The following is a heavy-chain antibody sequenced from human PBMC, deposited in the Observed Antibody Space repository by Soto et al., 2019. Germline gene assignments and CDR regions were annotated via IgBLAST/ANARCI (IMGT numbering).Heavy chain of an antibody. J-gene: IGHJ3*02. D-gene: IGHD5-12*01. Sequence: GGSLRLSCAASGFTFSSYAMSWVRQAPGKGLEWVSAISGSGGSTYYADSVKGRFTISRGNSKNTLYLQMNSLRAEDTAVYYCATRSRYSGYDFAVYAFDIWGQGTMVTVSS. CDR2: ISGSGGST. CDR3: ATRSRYSGYDFAVYAFDI. V-gene: IGHV3-23*01. CDR1: GFTFSSYA.